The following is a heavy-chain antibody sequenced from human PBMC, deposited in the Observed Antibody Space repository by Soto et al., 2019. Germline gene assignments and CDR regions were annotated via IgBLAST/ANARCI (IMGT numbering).Heavy chain of an antibody. V-gene: IGHV1-69*01. J-gene: IGHJ3*02. D-gene: IGHD3-22*01. CDR1: GGTFSSYA. CDR3: TYYYYDSSGYYYNDAFDI. Sequence: QVQLVQSGAEVKKPGSSVKVSCKASGGTFSSYAISWVRQAPGQGLEWMGGIIPIFGTANYAQKFQGRVMITADESTSTAYMELSSLRSEDTAVYYCTYYYYDSSGYYYNDAFDIWGQGTMVTVSS. CDR2: IIPIFGTA.